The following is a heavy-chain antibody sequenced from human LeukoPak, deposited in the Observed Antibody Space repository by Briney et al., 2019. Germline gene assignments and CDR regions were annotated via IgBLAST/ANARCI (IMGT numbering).Heavy chain of an antibody. D-gene: IGHD6-19*01. Sequence: GGSLRLSCAASGFTFSSYSMNWVRQAPGKGLEWVSSISSSSSYIYYADSVKGRFTISRDNAKNSLYLQMNSLRAEDTAVYYCAREIRLYSSGWYYFDYWGQGTLVTVSS. J-gene: IGHJ4*02. CDR2: ISSSSSYI. CDR3: AREIRLYSSGWYYFDY. V-gene: IGHV3-21*01. CDR1: GFTFSSYS.